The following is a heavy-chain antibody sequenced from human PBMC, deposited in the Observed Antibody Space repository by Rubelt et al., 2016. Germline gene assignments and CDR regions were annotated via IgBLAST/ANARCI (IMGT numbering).Heavy chain of an antibody. CDR1: GFTFSRNW. V-gene: IGHV3-7*01. CDR3: ARGPHFGDYADFFDH. J-gene: IGHJ4*02. Sequence: EVQLVESGGGLVQPGGSLRLSCAASGFTFSRNWMTWVRQAPGKGLEWVANIKQGGNEIYYVDSVKGRFTVSRDDAKNSLYLQMDSLRAEDTAFYYCARGPHFGDYADFFDHWGRGTLVTVSS. D-gene: IGHD4-17*01. CDR2: IKQGGNEI.